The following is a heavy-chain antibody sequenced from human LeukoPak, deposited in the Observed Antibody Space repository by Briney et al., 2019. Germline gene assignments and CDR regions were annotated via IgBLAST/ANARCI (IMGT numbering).Heavy chain of an antibody. CDR3: ARDFAYYLDS. J-gene: IGHJ4*02. CDR1: GFTFSSNG. V-gene: IGHV3-33*01. CDR2: IWFDGSRK. D-gene: IGHD2-21*01. Sequence: PGKSLTLSCAASGFTFSSNGLHWVRQAPGKGLEWVAVIWFDGSRKYYADSVKGRFTISRDNSKNTLYMQMNSLRAEDTAVYYCARDFAYYLDSWGQGTLVTVPS.